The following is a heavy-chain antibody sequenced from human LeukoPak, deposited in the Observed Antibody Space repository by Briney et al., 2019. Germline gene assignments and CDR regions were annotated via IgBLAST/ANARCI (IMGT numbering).Heavy chain of an antibody. CDR1: GGSIRSYY. J-gene: IGHJ5*02. D-gene: IGHD4-17*01. CDR3: ASTNDFGDYVGA. V-gene: IGHV4-59*04. Sequence: SETLSLTCTVSGGSIRSYYWSWIRQPPGKGLEWIGYMYHGGSTYYNPSLESRLTISVDRSKNQFSLKLSFVTAADTAVYYCASTNDFGDYVGAWGQGTLVTVSS. CDR2: MYHGGST.